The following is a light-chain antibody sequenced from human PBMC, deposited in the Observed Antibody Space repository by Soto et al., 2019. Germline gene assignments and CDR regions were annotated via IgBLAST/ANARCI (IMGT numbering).Light chain of an antibody. Sequence: DIPMTQSPSSLSASVGDRVTITCRASQSISSYLNWYQHKLGKAPELLIYGASSLQSGVPSRFSGSGSGTDFTLTIITLQPEDFATYYCQQSHSTPISFGQGTRLEI. CDR3: QQSHSTPIS. J-gene: IGKJ5*01. CDR1: QSISSY. V-gene: IGKV1-39*01. CDR2: GAS.